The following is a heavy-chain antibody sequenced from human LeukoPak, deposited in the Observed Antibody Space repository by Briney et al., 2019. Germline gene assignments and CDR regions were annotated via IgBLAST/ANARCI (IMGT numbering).Heavy chain of an antibody. CDR3: ARGWSEQLVNDAFDV. CDR1: GFTVSSHY. Sequence: GGSLRLSCAASGFTVSSHYLNWVRQASGKGLEWVSTLYSDGRPYYADSVKGRFTISRHHSTNTVYLQMTSLRPNDTAVYFCARGWSEQLVNDAFDVWGQGTLVSVSS. CDR2: LYSDGRP. V-gene: IGHV3-53*04. D-gene: IGHD6-6*01. J-gene: IGHJ3*01.